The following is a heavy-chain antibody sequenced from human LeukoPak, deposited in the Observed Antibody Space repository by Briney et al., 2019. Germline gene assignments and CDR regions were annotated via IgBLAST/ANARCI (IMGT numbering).Heavy chain of an antibody. V-gene: IGHV3-23*01. Sequence: GGSLRLSCAASGFTFSSYAMSWVRQAPGKGLEWVSAISGSGGGTYYADSVKGRFTISRDNSKNTLYLQMNSLRAEDTAVYYCAKENYYGSGRYYRPYYFDYWGQGTLVTVSS. CDR2: ISGSGGGT. D-gene: IGHD3-10*01. CDR1: GFTFSSYA. J-gene: IGHJ4*02. CDR3: AKENYYGSGRYYRPYYFDY.